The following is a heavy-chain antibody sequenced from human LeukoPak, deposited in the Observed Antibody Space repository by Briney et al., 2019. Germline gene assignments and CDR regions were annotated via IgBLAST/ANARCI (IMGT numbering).Heavy chain of an antibody. Sequence: PSETLSLTCTVSGGSISSSSYYWGWIRQPPGKGLEWIGSIYYSGSTYYNPSLKSRVTISVDTSKNQFSLKLSSVTAADTAVYYCARPAYYDILTGYRMDVWGKGTTVTVSS. CDR3: ARPAYYDILTGYRMDV. J-gene: IGHJ6*03. V-gene: IGHV4-39*01. CDR1: GGSISSSSYY. CDR2: IYYSGST. D-gene: IGHD3-9*01.